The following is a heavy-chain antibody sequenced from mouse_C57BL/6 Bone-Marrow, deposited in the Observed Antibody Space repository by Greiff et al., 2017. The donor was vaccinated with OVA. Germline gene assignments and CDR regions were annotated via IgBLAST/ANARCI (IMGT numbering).Heavy chain of an antibody. D-gene: IGHD1-1*02. V-gene: IGHV1-81*01. CDR3: ATYYFAY. J-gene: IGHJ3*01. CDR2: IYPRSGNT. Sequence: QVQLQQSGAELARPGASVKLSCKASGYTFTSYGISWVKQRTGQGLEWIGEIYPRSGNTYYNEKFKGKATLTADKSSSTAYMELRSLTSEDSAVYFCATYYFAYWGQGTLVTVSA. CDR1: GYTFTSYG.